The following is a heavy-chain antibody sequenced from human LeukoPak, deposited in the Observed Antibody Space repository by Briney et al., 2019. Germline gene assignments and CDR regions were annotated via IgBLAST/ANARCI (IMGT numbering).Heavy chain of an antibody. Sequence: ASVKVSCKASGYTFTSYDINWVRQATGQGLEWMGWMNPNSGNTGYAQKFQGRVTITRNTSISTAYMELSSLRSEDTAVYYCARAYYDFWSGYSDYYYYVDVWGKGTTVTVSS. CDR2: MNPNSGNT. CDR3: ARAYYDFWSGYSDYYYYVDV. D-gene: IGHD3-3*01. CDR1: GYTFTSYD. J-gene: IGHJ6*03. V-gene: IGHV1-8*03.